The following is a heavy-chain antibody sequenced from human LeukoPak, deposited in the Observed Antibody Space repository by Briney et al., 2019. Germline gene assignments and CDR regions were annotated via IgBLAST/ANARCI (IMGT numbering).Heavy chain of an antibody. CDR1: GFTVSSNY. D-gene: IGHD2-2*02. CDR3: ARQVVPAAIFDY. J-gene: IGHJ4*02. Sequence: PGGSLRLSCAASGFTVSSNYMSWVRQAPGKGLEWVSVIYSGGSTYYADSVKGRFTISRDNSKNTLYLQMNSLRAEDTAVYYCARQVVPAAIFDYWGQGTLVTVSS. CDR2: IYSGGST. V-gene: IGHV3-66*04.